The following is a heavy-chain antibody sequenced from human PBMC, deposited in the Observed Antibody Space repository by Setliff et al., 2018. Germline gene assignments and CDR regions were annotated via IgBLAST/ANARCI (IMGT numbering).Heavy chain of an antibody. CDR1: GDSITSGSYY. Sequence: ASETLSLTCTVSGDSITSGSYYWSWVRQPAGQGLEWIGQIYARGSTNENPSLKSRVTISVDTSKNQFSLKLSSVTAADTAIYYCALSSSWFKDFQHWGQGTLVTVSS. CDR2: IYARGST. J-gene: IGHJ1*01. V-gene: IGHV4-61*10. CDR3: ALSSSWFKDFQH. D-gene: IGHD6-13*01.